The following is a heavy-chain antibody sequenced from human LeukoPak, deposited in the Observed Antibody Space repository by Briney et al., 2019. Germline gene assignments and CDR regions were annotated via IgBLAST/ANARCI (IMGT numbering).Heavy chain of an antibody. V-gene: IGHV1-2*02. Sequence: ASVKVSCKASGYTFTGYYMHWVRQAPGQGLEWMGWINPNSGGTNYAQKFQGRVTMTRDTSISTAYMELSRLRSDDTAVYYCARAPVGSGDRCYSSIDYWGQGTLVTVSS. D-gene: IGHD2-15*01. J-gene: IGHJ4*02. CDR3: ARAPVGSGDRCYSSIDY. CDR1: GYTFTGYY. CDR2: INPNSGGT.